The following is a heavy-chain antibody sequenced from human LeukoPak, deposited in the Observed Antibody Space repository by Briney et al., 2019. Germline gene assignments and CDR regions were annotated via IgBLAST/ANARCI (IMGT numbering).Heavy chain of an antibody. V-gene: IGHV3-48*02. Sequence: GGSLRPSCAASGFTFSGFTMNRVRQAPRTRLEWLSYVTIAGSSMYYANSVKGRFTISRDNAKNSLFLQMNSLRDEDTAVYYCARDQKYAFDSWGQGNLVTVSS. CDR2: VTIAGSSM. CDR3: ARDQKYAFDS. CDR1: GFTFSGFT. J-gene: IGHJ4*02.